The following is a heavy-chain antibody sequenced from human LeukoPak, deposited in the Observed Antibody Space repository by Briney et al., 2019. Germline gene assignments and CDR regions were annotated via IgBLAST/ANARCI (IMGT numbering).Heavy chain of an antibody. J-gene: IGHJ4*02. V-gene: IGHV3-23*01. CDR1: GFTFSSYA. CDR3: AKAFEDGAGY. D-gene: IGHD3-10*01. Sequence: PGGSLRLSCAVSGFTFSSYAMSWVRQAPGKGLEWVSTISDSGGTTYYADSVKGRFSISRDNSKNTLYLQMNSLRAEDTAMFYCAKAFEDGAGYWGQGTLVTVSS. CDR2: ISDSGGTT.